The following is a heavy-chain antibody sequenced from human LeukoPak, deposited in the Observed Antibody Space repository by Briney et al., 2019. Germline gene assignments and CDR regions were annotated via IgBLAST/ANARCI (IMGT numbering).Heavy chain of an antibody. D-gene: IGHD3-10*01. CDR1: GGSTSSSNYF. CDR3: ARRGSALYWYFDL. Sequence: SETLSLTCTVSGGSTSSSNYFWGWIRQPPGKGLEWIGSIYYSGSTYYNPSLKSRVTISVDTSKNQFSLKLSSVTAADTAVYYCARRGSALYWYFDLWGRGTLVTVSS. V-gene: IGHV4-39*01. J-gene: IGHJ2*01. CDR2: IYYSGST.